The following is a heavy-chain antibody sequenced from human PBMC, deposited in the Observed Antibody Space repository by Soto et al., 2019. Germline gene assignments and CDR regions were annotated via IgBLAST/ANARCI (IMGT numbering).Heavy chain of an antibody. CDR3: ARAPFYYDSTYSGY. V-gene: IGHV3-11*01. D-gene: IGHD3-22*01. Sequence: GGSLRLSCAASGFTFSDYYMSWIRQAPGKGLEWVSYISSSGSTIYYADSVKGRFTISRDNAKNSLSLQMNSLRAEDTAVYYCARAPFYYDSTYSGYWGQGTLVTVSS. J-gene: IGHJ4*02. CDR1: GFTFSDYY. CDR2: ISSSGSTI.